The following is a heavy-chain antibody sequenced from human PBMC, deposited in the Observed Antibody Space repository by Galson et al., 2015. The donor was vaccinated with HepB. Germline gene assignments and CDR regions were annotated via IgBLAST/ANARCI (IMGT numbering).Heavy chain of an antibody. V-gene: IGHV3-30-3*01. D-gene: IGHD1-20*01. Sequence: SLRLSCAASGFTFSTYAMHWVRQAPGKGLEWVAVIIYDGSNKYYADSVKGRITISRDNSKNTLYLQMNSLRAEDTAVYYCARTPRDNYRVTYYYYYMDVWGKGTTVTVSS. CDR1: GFTFSTYA. CDR3: ARTPRDNYRVTYYYYYMDV. J-gene: IGHJ6*03. CDR2: IIYDGSNK.